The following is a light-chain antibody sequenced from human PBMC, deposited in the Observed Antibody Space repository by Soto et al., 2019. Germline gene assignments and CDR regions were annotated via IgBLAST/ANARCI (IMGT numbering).Light chain of an antibody. CDR1: ISDIAGSNY. CDR3: SSYISSSALYV. V-gene: IGLV2-14*01. J-gene: IGLJ1*01. Sequence: QSVLTQPASVSGSPGQSSTISCTGTISDIAGSNYVSWYQHHPGKAPKLMIYEVSNRTSGVSNRFSGSKSGNTASLTISGLQAEDEADYYCSSYISSSALYVFGTGTKVTVL. CDR2: EVS.